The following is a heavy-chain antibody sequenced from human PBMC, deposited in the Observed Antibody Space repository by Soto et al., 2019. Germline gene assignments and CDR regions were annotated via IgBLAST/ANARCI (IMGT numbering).Heavy chain of an antibody. J-gene: IGHJ5*02. CDR3: ARVSYGDKYNWFDP. D-gene: IGHD4-17*01. CDR1: GGSISSGGYY. V-gene: IGHV4-31*03. Sequence: QVQLQESGPGLVKPSQTLSLTCTVSGGSISSGGYYWSWIRQHPGKGLGWIGYIYYSGSTYYNPSLKSRVTISVDTSKNQFSLKLSSVTAADTAVYYCARVSYGDKYNWFDPWGQGTLVTVSS. CDR2: IYYSGST.